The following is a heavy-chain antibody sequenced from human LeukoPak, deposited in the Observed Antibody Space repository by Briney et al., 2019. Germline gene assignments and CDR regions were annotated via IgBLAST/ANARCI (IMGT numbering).Heavy chain of an antibody. CDR2: ISGSGGST. D-gene: IGHD6-13*01. V-gene: IGHV3-23*01. J-gene: IGHJ4*02. Sequence: GGSLRFSCAASGFTFSSYAMSWVRQAPGKGLEWVSAISGSGGSTYYADSVRGRFTISRDNSRNTLYLQMNSLRAEDTAVYYCAKDTGQQLVGGYYFDYWGQGTLVTVSS. CDR3: AKDTGQQLVGGYYFDY. CDR1: GFTFSSYA.